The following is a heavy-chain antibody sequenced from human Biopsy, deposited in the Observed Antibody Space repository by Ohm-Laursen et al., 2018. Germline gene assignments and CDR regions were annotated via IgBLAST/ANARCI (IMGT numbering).Heavy chain of an antibody. D-gene: IGHD3-3*01. CDR1: GYTFTGYH. V-gene: IGHV1-2*02. CDR3: ARELGDFWGGRQFDF. CDR2: IDPKSGST. J-gene: IGHJ5*01. Sequence: ASVKVSCKASGYTFTGYHVHWVRQAPGQGLEWMGWIDPKSGSTNYAQKFQGRVTMTRDTSISTTYMELRRLTSDDTAVFYCARELGDFWGGRQFDFWGQGTLVTVSS.